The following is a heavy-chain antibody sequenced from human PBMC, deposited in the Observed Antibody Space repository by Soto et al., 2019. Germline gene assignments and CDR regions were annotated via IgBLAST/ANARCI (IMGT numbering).Heavy chain of an antibody. CDR3: ARGLRVPRWVTLAFGYYFAY. Sequence: PSETLSLTCAVYGGSFSGYYWSWIRQPPGKGLEWIGEVNHSGSTNYNPSLKSRVTISVDTSKNQFSLKLSSVTAADTAVYYCARGLRVPRWVTLAFGYYFAYSGQGPLVTVYS. J-gene: IGHJ4*02. CDR2: VNHSGST. V-gene: IGHV4-34*01. D-gene: IGHD2-21*02. CDR1: GGSFSGYY.